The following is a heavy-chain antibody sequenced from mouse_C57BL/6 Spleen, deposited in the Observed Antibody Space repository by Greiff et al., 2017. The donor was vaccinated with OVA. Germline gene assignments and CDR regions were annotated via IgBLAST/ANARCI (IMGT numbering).Heavy chain of an antibody. CDR2: INPSNGGT. Sequence: VQLQQSGTELVKPGASVKLSCKASGYTFTSYWMHWVKQRPGQGLEWIGNINPSNGGTNYNEKFKSKATLTVDKSSSTAYMQLSSLTSEDSAVYYCARPYYEAPYYFDYWGQGTTLTVSS. J-gene: IGHJ2*01. V-gene: IGHV1-53*01. CDR1: GYTFTSYW. D-gene: IGHD2-10*01. CDR3: ARPYYEAPYYFDY.